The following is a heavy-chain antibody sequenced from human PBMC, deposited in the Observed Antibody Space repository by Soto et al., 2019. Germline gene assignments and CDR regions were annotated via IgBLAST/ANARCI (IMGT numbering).Heavy chain of an antibody. CDR3: ARLHGYCISSSCHGHYAMDV. CDR2: IYYSGTT. V-gene: IGHV4-39*01. CDR1: SASIISSSYT. D-gene: IGHD2-2*01. Sequence: QLQLQESSPGLVKPSETLSLTCTVSSASIISSSYTWGWIRQPPGKGLEWIGSIYYSGTTYYNPSLNSRVTVSVDTSKNQFSLKVTSVTAADTAVYYCARLHGYCISSSCHGHYAMDVWGQGTTVTVSS. J-gene: IGHJ6*02.